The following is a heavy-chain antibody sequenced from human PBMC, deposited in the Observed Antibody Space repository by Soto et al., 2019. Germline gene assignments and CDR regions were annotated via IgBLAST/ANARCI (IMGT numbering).Heavy chain of an antibody. J-gene: IGHJ4*02. Sequence: QVQLVQSGAEVKRPGSSVKVSCKASGDTFTFYSINWVRQAPGLGLEWMGRINPILSMSNYAQRFQGRVTMTADKSTSTAYMELSSLRSEATAIYYCASSYGSGYRACDYWGQGALVTVSS. V-gene: IGHV1-69*02. CDR3: ASSYGSGYRACDY. CDR1: GDTFTFYS. CDR2: INPILSMS. D-gene: IGHD3-10*01.